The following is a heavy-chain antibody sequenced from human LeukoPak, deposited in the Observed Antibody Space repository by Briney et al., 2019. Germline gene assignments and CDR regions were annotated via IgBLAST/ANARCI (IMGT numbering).Heavy chain of an antibody. CDR3: ARDQVRSRAWFGENPPDGFDY. CDR2: INPNSGGT. CDR1: GHTFTGYY. V-gene: IGHV1-2*02. J-gene: IGHJ4*02. Sequence: ASVKVSCKASGHTFTGYYMHWVRQAPGQGLEWMGWINPNSGGTNYGRVTMTRDTSISTAYMELSRLRSDDTAVYYCARDQVRSRAWFGENPPDGFDYWGQGTLVTVSS. D-gene: IGHD3-10*01.